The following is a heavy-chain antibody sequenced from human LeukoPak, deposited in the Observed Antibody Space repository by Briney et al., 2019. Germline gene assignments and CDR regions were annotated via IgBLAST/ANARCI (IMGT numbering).Heavy chain of an antibody. CDR3: AREPPGGVIGSNMDV. CDR2: IKPDESEK. Sequence: GGSLRLSCAAFGFTFRSYWMTWVRQAPGKGLEWVANIKPDESEKYYMDSVKGRFTISRDNSKNTLYLQMNSVRAEDTAVYYCAREPPGGVIGSNMDVWGQGTIVTVSS. J-gene: IGHJ6*02. CDR1: GFTFRSYW. V-gene: IGHV3-7*01. D-gene: IGHD3-16*02.